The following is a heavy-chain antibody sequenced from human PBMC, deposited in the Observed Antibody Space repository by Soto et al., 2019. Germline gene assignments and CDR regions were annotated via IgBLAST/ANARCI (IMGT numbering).Heavy chain of an antibody. J-gene: IGHJ5*02. CDR2: IYYSGST. Sequence: QVQLQESGPGLVKPSETLSLTCTVSGGSISSYYWSWIRQPPGKGLEWIGYIYYSGSTNYNPSLKRRVTTSVDTSKNQFSLKLRSVTAADTAVYYCARESTSGWFDPWGQGTLVTVSS. CDR1: GGSISSYY. V-gene: IGHV4-59*01. CDR3: ARESTSGWFDP. D-gene: IGHD3-10*01.